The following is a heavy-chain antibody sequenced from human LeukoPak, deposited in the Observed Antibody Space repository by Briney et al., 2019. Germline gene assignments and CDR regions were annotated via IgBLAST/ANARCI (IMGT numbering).Heavy chain of an antibody. J-gene: IGHJ4*02. CDR1: GDSVSSNSAA. Sequence: SQTLSLTCAISGDSVSSNSAAWNWIRQSPSRSLEWLGRTYYRSKWSNNYAVSVKSRITINSDTSKNQFALHLNSVTPEDTAVYYCARGSNDYRDYSFDYWGQGTLVTVSS. CDR3: ARGSNDYRDYSFDY. V-gene: IGHV6-1*01. D-gene: IGHD4-17*01. CDR2: TYYRSKWSN.